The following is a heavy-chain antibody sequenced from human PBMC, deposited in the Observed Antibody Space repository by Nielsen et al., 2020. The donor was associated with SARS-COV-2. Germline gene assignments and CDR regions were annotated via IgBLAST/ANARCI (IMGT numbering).Heavy chain of an antibody. V-gene: IGHV3-21*01. CDR2: ISSSSSYM. D-gene: IGHD6-13*01. J-gene: IGHJ6*02. CDR3: ARGGYSSSWYNYYYYYYGMDV. Sequence: VRQAPGKGLEWVSSISSSSSYMYYADSVKGRFTISRDNSKNTLYLQMNSLRAEDTAVYYCARGGYSSSWYNYYYYYYGMDVWGQGTTVTVSS.